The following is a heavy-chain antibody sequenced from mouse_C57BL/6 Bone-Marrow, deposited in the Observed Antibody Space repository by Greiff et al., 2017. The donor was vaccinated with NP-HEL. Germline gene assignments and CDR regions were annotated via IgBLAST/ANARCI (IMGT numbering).Heavy chain of an antibody. CDR3: ARSNTTASGYFDV. V-gene: IGHV14-3*01. CDR1: GFNIKNTY. Sequence: EVKLVESVAELVRPGASVKLSCTASGFNIKNTYMHWVKQRPEQGLEWIGRIDPANGNTKYAPKFQGKATITADTSSNTAYLQLSSLPSEDTAIYYCARSNTTASGYFDVWGTGTTVTVSS. J-gene: IGHJ1*03. CDR2: IDPANGNT. D-gene: IGHD1-1*01.